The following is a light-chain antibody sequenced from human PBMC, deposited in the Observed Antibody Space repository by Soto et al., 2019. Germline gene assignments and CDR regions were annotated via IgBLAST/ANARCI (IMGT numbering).Light chain of an antibody. CDR1: SSDVGGYGY. J-gene: IGLJ2*01. CDR2: EVT. CDR3: SSYAGSNTDVV. V-gene: IGLV2-8*01. Sequence: QSALTQPPSASGSPGQSVTISCTGTSSDVGGYGYVSWYQQHPGKAPKLMIFEVTKRASGVPNRFSGSKSGNTASLTVSGLRAEDEADYYCSSYAGSNTDVVFGGGTKLTVL.